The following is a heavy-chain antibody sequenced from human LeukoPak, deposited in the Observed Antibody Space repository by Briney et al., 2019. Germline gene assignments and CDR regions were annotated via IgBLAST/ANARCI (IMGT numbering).Heavy chain of an antibody. Sequence: PGGSLRLSCAASGFTVSSNYMSWVRQAPGKGLEWVSVIYSGGSTYYADSVKGRFTISRDNSKNTLYLQMNSLRAEDTAVYYCTKGYCSSGSCYYFDYWGQGTLVTVSS. CDR1: GFTVSSNY. CDR2: IYSGGST. CDR3: TKGYCSSGSCYYFDY. J-gene: IGHJ4*02. D-gene: IGHD2-15*01. V-gene: IGHV3-66*02.